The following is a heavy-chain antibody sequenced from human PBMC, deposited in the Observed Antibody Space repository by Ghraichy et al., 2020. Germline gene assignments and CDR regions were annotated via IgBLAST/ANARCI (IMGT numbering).Heavy chain of an antibody. Sequence: GGSLRLSCAASGFTFSSYGMHWVRQAPGKGLEWVAVISYDGSNKYYADSVKGRFTISRDNSKNTLYLQMNSLRAEDTAVYYCAKGASAVRYSSGWYSYWGQGTLVTVSS. CDR2: ISYDGSNK. CDR1: GFTFSSYG. V-gene: IGHV3-30*18. D-gene: IGHD6-19*01. J-gene: IGHJ4*02. CDR3: AKGASAVRYSSGWYSY.